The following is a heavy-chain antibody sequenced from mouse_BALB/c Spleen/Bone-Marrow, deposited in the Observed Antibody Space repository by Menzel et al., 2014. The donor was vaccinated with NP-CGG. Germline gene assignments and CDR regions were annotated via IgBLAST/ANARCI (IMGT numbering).Heavy chain of an antibody. Sequence: VKVVESGAELAKPGASVKMSCKASGYTFXSYWMHWVKQRPGQGLEWIGYINPSTGYTEYNQKFKDKATLTADKSSSTAYMQLSSLTSEDSAVYYCARQITTVDYAMDYWGQGTSVTVSS. D-gene: IGHD1-1*01. J-gene: IGHJ4*01. CDR2: INPSTGYT. CDR3: ARQITTVDYAMDY. V-gene: IGHV1-7*01. CDR1: GYTFXSYW.